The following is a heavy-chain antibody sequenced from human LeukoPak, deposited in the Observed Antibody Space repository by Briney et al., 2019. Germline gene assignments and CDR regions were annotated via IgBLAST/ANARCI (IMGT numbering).Heavy chain of an antibody. Sequence: GGSLRLSCAASGFTFSNSWMTWVRQAPGKGLEWVASINEDGRDTYYVDSVKGRFTISRYNAGNSLFLQMDRLRAEDTAVYYCARGRGTPDYWGQGTLVSVSS. CDR2: INEDGRDT. CDR3: ARGRGTPDY. J-gene: IGHJ4*02. CDR1: GFTFSNSW. V-gene: IGHV3-7*01. D-gene: IGHD2-15*01.